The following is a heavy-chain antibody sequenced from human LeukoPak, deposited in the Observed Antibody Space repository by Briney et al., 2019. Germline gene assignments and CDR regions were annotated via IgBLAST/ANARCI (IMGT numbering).Heavy chain of an antibody. D-gene: IGHD3-22*01. J-gene: IGHJ4*02. Sequence: GGSLRLSCAASGSTFSSYAMSGVRQAPGRGLEWVSAISGSGGSTYYADSVKGRFTIFRDNSKNTLYLQMNSLRAEDTAVYYCARGRAYYDSSGLGLSYFDYWGQGTLVTVSS. CDR2: ISGSGGST. CDR3: ARGRAYYDSSGLGLSYFDY. V-gene: IGHV3-23*01. CDR1: GSTFSSYA.